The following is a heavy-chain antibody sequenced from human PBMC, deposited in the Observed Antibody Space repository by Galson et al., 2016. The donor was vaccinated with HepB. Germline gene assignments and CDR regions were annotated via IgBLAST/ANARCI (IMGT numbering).Heavy chain of an antibody. D-gene: IGHD1-14*01. CDR2: IWFDGRHA. V-gene: IGHV3-33*01. Sequence: SLRLSCAASGFTFSRFGMHWVRQAPGKGLESVAVIWFDGRHAYYGDSVKGRFTISKDNSNNMLYLQMNSLRVEDTAVYYCARDLWGDCRTTTCSHLDSWGQGTLVTVSS. J-gene: IGHJ4*02. CDR1: GFTFSRFG. CDR3: ARDLWGDCRTTTCSHLDS.